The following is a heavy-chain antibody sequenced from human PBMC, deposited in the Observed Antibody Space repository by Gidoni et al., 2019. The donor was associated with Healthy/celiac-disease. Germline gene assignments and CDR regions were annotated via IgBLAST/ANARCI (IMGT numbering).Heavy chain of an antibody. CDR1: GYSFTSYW. J-gene: IGHJ4*02. CDR2: IYPGDSDT. CDR3: ARGSTYYYDSSGYSAYFDY. Sequence: EVQLVQSGAAVKKPGESLKISCKGSGYSFTSYWIGWGRQMPGKGLEWMGLIYPGDSDTRYSPSFQGQVTISADKSISTAYLQWSSLKASDTAMYYCARGSTYYYDSSGYSAYFDYWGQGTLVTVSS. V-gene: IGHV5-51*01. D-gene: IGHD3-22*01.